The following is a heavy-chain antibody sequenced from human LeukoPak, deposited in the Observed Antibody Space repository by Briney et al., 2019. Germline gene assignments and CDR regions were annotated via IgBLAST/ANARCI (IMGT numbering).Heavy chain of an antibody. V-gene: IGHV3-48*03. Sequence: PGGSLRLSCAASGFTFSSYEMNWVRQAPGTGPEWVSYISSSGSTIYYADSVKGRFTISRDNAKNSLYLQMNSLRAEDTAVYYCARDASSSWYPFDYWGQGTLVTVSS. CDR1: GFTFSSYE. J-gene: IGHJ4*02. CDR3: ARDASSSWYPFDY. D-gene: IGHD6-13*01. CDR2: ISSSGSTI.